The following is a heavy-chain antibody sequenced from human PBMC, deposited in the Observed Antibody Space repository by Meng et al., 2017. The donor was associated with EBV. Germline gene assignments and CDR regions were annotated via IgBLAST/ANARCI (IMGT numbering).Heavy chain of an antibody. J-gene: IGHJ4*02. D-gene: IGHD2-2*01. CDR2: IYDGGTT. CDR3: AKSSSSTPGVVDS. Sequence: VQPPEVGHGLVKHSATLFLPCSVSGGSGSGGTFHWSWIRQPPVKELPWIGYIYDGGTTIYNPSLKSRVTIFLDTSRNQFSLGLRSVTTADTAVYYCAKSSSSTPGVVDSWGQGTLVTVSS. V-gene: IGHV4-61*01. CDR1: GGSGSGGTFH.